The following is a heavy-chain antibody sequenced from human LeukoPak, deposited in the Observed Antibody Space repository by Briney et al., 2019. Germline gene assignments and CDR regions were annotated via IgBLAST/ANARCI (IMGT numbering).Heavy chain of an antibody. V-gene: IGHV1-3*01. CDR2: INAGNGNT. Sequence: ASVKVSCKASGYTFTSYAMHWVRQAPGQRLEWMGWINAGNGNTKYSQKFQGSVTITRDTSASTAYMELSSLRSEDTAVYYCARMRGTTGVDYWGQGTLVTVSS. CDR3: ARMRGTTGVDY. D-gene: IGHD1-7*01. CDR1: GYTFTSYA. J-gene: IGHJ4*02.